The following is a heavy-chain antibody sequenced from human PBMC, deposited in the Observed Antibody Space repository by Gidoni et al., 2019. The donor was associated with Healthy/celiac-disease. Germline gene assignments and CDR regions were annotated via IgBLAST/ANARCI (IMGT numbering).Heavy chain of an antibody. V-gene: IGHV3-21*01. J-gene: IGHJ5*02. Sequence: EVQLVESGGGLVKPGGSLRLSCAASGFTFSSYSMNWVRQAPGKGLEWVSSISSSSSYIYYADSVKGRFTISRDNAKNSLYLQMNSLRAEDTAVYYCARDMSASIEQLVPGPPRSWGQGTLVTVSS. CDR1: GFTFSSYS. CDR2: ISSSSSYI. D-gene: IGHD6-13*01. CDR3: ARDMSASIEQLVPGPPRS.